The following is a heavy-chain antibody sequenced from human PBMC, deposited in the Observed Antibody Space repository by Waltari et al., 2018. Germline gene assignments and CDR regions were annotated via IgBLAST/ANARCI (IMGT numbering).Heavy chain of an antibody. J-gene: IGHJ4*02. CDR3: ARAGYYRFDY. CDR2: INSDGSTT. D-gene: IGHD3-22*01. V-gene: IGHV3-74*01. CDR1: GFTFSNSW. Sequence: EVQLVESGGGLVQPGGSLRLSCEGSGFTFSNSWVHWVRQAPGKGLEWRTRINSDGSTTNYADSVKGRFTISRDNAKNTLYLEMNSLRAEDTAVYYCARAGYYRFDYWGQGTLVTVSS.